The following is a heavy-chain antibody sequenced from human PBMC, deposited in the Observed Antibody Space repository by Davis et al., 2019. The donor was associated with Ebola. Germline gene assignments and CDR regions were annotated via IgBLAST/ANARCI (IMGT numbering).Heavy chain of an antibody. V-gene: IGHV4-59*01. Sequence: SETLSLTFTVSGGSISTYYWCWIRQLPGKGLEWIGYIYYSGSTNYNPSLKSRVTISVDTSKNQSSLKLSSVTAADTAVYYCARVTYYDFWSGPNWFDPWGQGTLVTVSS. CDR1: GGSISTYY. J-gene: IGHJ5*02. D-gene: IGHD3-3*01. CDR2: IYYSGST. CDR3: ARVTYYDFWSGPNWFDP.